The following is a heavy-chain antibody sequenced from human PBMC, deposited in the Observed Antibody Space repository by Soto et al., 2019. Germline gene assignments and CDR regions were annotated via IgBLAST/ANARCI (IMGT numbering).Heavy chain of an antibody. V-gene: IGHV4-59*01. Sequence: PSETLSLTCTVSGGSISSYYWSWIRQPPGKGLEWIGYIYYSGSTNYNPSLKSRVTISVDTSKNQFSLKLSSVTAADTAVYYCAREAAAAPSYFDYWGQGTLVTVSS. J-gene: IGHJ4*02. D-gene: IGHD6-13*01. CDR2: IYYSGST. CDR1: GGSISSYY. CDR3: AREAAAAPSYFDY.